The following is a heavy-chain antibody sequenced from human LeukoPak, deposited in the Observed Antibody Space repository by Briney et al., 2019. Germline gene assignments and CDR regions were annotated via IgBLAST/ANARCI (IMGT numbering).Heavy chain of an antibody. D-gene: IGHD3-3*01. V-gene: IGHV1-69*06. CDR1: GGTFSSYA. Sequence: ASVKVSCKASGGTFSSYAISWVRQAPGQGLEWMGGIIPIFGTANYAQKFQGRVTITADKSTSTAYMELSSLRSEDTAVYYCARNNDFWSGYFFDYWGQGTLVTVSS. J-gene: IGHJ4*02. CDR3: ARNNDFWSGYFFDY. CDR2: IIPIFGTA.